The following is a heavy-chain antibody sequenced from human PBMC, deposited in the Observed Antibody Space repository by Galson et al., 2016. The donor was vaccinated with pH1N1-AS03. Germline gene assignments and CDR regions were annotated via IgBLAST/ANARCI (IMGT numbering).Heavy chain of an antibody. CDR2: ITAYNGNS. CDR1: GYTFSSYG. D-gene: IGHD1-26*01. Sequence: SVKVSCKASGYTFSSYGISWVRQAPGQGLEWMGWITAYNGNSNYAQKLQGRLTMTTDTSTSTAYMELRSLRSDDTAVYYCTREQGSVRTTRAFDIWGQGKMVTVSS. J-gene: IGHJ3*02. V-gene: IGHV1-18*04. CDR3: TREQGSVRTTRAFDI.